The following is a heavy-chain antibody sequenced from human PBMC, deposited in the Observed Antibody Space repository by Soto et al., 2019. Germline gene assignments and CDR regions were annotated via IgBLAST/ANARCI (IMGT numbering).Heavy chain of an antibody. CDR2: ISSSSSTI. V-gene: IGHV3-48*01. Sequence: EVRLVESGGGLVQPGGSLRLSCAASGFTFSTFSMNWVRQAPGKGLEWVSYISSSSSTIYYADSVKGRFTISRDNAKNSLFLQMNSLRAEDTAVYYCARDYRAAAGFDFWGQGTLVTVSS. CDR3: ARDYRAAAGFDF. J-gene: IGHJ4*02. D-gene: IGHD6-13*01. CDR1: GFTFSTFS.